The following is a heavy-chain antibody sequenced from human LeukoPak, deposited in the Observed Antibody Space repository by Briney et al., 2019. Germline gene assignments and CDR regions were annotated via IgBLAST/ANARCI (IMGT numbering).Heavy chain of an antibody. CDR3: TGPSFDASGMGFDP. V-gene: IGHV3-74*01. D-gene: IGHD3-10*01. Sequence: PGGSLTLSCAASGFTFSRYWIHWVCQAPGKGPVWVSVISTDGSSTRYADSVKGRFTISRDNVKNTLYLQMNSLRVEDTAVYYCTGPSFDASGMGFDPWGQGALVTVPS. CDR1: GFTFSRYW. J-gene: IGHJ5*02. CDR2: ISTDGSST.